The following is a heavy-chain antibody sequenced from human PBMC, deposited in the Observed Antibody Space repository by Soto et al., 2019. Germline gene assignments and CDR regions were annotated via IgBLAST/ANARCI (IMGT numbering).Heavy chain of an antibody. V-gene: IGHV3-15*01. D-gene: IGHD3-22*01. CDR1: GFTFSNAW. Sequence: ELQLVESGGGLVKPGGSLRLSCAASGFTFSNAWMSWVRQAPGKGLAWVGRIKRKTEGGTTDYAAPMKGRFTISRDDSTNTLHLQMNNLNTVDTAVYYCTGRSGYYPDAFDIWGQGTMVTVSS. J-gene: IGHJ3*02. CDR2: IKRKTEGGTT. CDR3: TGRSGYYPDAFDI.